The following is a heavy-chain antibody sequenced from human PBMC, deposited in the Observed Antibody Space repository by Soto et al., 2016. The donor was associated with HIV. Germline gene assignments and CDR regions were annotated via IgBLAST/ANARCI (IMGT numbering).Heavy chain of an antibody. D-gene: IGHD5-12*01. CDR1: GGSISSYY. J-gene: IGHJ4*02. Sequence: QVLLQDSGPGLLKPSETLSLTCTISGGSISSYYWSWIRQPPGKGLEWIGYIYYSGSTNYNPSLKSRVTISVDTSKNQFSLKLSSVTAADTAVYYCARGQMATIGDWGQGTLVTVSS. V-gene: IGHV4-59*01. CDR2: IYYSGST. CDR3: ARGQMATIGD.